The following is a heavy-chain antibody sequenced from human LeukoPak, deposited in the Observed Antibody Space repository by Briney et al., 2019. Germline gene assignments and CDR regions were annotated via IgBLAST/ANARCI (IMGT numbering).Heavy chain of an antibody. J-gene: IGHJ5*02. D-gene: IGHD6-6*01. CDR3: ARDKSYSSSRHNWFDP. Sequence: ASVKVSCEASGYTFTGYHIHWVRQAPGPGLEWMGWINPKSGDTNYAQKFQGRVTMTRDTSIITAHMELSRLRSDDPAVYYCARDKSYSSSRHNWFDPWGQGTLVTVSS. CDR2: INPKSGDT. V-gene: IGHV1-2*02. CDR1: GYTFTGYH.